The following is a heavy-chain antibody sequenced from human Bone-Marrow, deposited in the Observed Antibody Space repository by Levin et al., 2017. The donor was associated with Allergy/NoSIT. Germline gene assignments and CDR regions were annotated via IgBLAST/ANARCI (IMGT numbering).Heavy chain of an antibody. V-gene: IGHV1-2*02. Sequence: EASVKVSCKAYGYNFIGYYMHWVRQAPGQGLQWMGWINPNSGETNYEQKFQGRVTMTRESSISTVYMELRKVTYDDTAVYYCATEPHSTSLDYWGQGTLVTVSS. D-gene: IGHD2-15*01. J-gene: IGHJ4*02. CDR1: GYNFIGYY. CDR2: INPNSGET. CDR3: ATEPHSTSLDY.